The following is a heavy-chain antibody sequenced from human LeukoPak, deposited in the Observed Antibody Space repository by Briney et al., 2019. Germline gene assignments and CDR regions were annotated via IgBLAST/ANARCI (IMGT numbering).Heavy chain of an antibody. Sequence: PSETLSLTCAVYGGSFSGYYWGWIRQPPGKGLEWIGEINHSGSTNYNPSLKSRVPISVDTSKNQFSLKRSSVIAADATVYYCASSGSIWGYYYYYGMDVWGKGTTVTVSS. CDR3: ASSGSIWGYYYYYGMDV. J-gene: IGHJ6*04. CDR2: INHSGST. V-gene: IGHV4-34*01. CDR1: GGSFSGYY. D-gene: IGHD7-27*01.